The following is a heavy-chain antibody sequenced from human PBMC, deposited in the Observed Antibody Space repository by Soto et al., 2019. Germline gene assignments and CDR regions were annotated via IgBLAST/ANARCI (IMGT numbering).Heavy chain of an antibody. J-gene: IGHJ6*04. CDR3: LRGVRDWYGFDL. CDR1: RGSFSGYF. D-gene: IGHD3-9*01. CDR2: STHSGNT. V-gene: IGHV4-34*02. Sequence: QVQLQQWGAGLLKPSETLSLTCSVYRGSFSGYFWTWIRQPPGKGLEWIGESTHSGNTKYDPSLKSRVTLSVDTSQSQFSLKLNSVTAADTAVYYCLRGVRDWYGFDLWGKGTPVTVSS.